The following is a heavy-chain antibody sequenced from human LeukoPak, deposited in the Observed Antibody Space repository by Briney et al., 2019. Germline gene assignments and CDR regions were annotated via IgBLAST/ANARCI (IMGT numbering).Heavy chain of an antibody. Sequence: SETLSLTCTVSGGSISSSSYYWGWIRQPPGKGLEWIGSIYYSGSTYYNPSLKSRVTISVDTSKNQFSLKLSSVTADDTAVYYCVRGPRYYDDSGFHYGVFDIWGQGTVVTVSS. CDR3: VRGPRYYDDSGFHYGVFDI. CDR1: GGSISSSSYY. J-gene: IGHJ3*02. D-gene: IGHD3-22*01. CDR2: IYYSGST. V-gene: IGHV4-39*07.